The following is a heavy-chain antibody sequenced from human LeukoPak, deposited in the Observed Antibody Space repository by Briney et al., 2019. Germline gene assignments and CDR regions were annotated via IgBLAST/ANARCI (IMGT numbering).Heavy chain of an antibody. CDR1: GFTFNTYG. V-gene: IGHV3-33*01. CDR2: IWYDGSNK. CDR3: ARGEYSSSSGFDY. J-gene: IGHJ4*02. Sequence: GGSLRLSCAASGFTFNTYGMHWVRKAPGKGLEWVAVIWYDGSNKYYADSVKGRFTISRDNSKNTLYLQMNSLRAEDTAVYYCARGEYSSSSGFDYWGQGTLVTVSS. D-gene: IGHD6-6*01.